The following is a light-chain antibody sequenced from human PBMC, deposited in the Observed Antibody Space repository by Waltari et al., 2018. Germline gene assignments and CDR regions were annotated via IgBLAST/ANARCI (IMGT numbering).Light chain of an antibody. CDR1: SSNIGSNY. CDR3: AAWDDSLSGRV. CDR2: RNN. V-gene: IGLV1-47*01. Sequence: QAVLTQPPYASGTPGQRVTISCSGSSSNIGSNYVSWYQQLPGTAPKLLIYRNNPRPSGVPDRFSGSKSGTSASLAISGLRSEGEADYYCAAWDDSLSGRVFGGGTKLTVL. J-gene: IGLJ3*02.